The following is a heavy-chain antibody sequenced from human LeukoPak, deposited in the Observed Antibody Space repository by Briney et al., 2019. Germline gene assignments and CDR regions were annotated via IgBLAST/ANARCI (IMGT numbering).Heavy chain of an antibody. Sequence: HGESLKISCKGSGYSFTSYWIGWVRQMPGKGLEWMGIIYPGDSDTRYSPSFQGQVTISADKSISTAYLQWSSLKASDTAMYYCAKLPSGTPWPNAHRYHFDYWGQGTLVTVSS. CDR3: AKLPSGTPWPNAHRYHFDY. D-gene: IGHD3-10*01. J-gene: IGHJ4*02. CDR2: IYPGDSDT. V-gene: IGHV5-51*01. CDR1: GYSFTSYW.